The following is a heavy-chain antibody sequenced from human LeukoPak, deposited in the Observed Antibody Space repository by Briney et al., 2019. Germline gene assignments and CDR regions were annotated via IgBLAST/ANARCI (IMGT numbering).Heavy chain of an antibody. CDR1: GYTFTSYD. Sequence: ASVKVSCKASGYTFTSYDINWVRQATGQGLEWMGWMNPNSGNTGYAQKFQGRVTITRNTFISTAYMELSSLRSEDTAVYYCARAREDPGIDYWGQGTLVTVSS. J-gene: IGHJ4*02. V-gene: IGHV1-8*03. D-gene: IGHD3-10*01. CDR3: ARAREDPGIDY. CDR2: MNPNSGNT.